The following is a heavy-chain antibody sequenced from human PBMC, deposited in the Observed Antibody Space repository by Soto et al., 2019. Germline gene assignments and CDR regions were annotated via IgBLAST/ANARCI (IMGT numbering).Heavy chain of an antibody. CDR3: AQMRSYSGHSMDV. Sequence: GGSLRLSCGASGFTFSSYAMSWVRQAPGKGLEWVSAISGSGGSTYYADSVKGRFTISRDNSKNTLYPQMNSLRAEDTAAYSCAQMRSYSGHSMDVWGQGTTVTVSS. J-gene: IGHJ6*02. V-gene: IGHV3-23*01. CDR2: ISGSGGST. D-gene: IGHD5-12*01. CDR1: GFTFSSYA.